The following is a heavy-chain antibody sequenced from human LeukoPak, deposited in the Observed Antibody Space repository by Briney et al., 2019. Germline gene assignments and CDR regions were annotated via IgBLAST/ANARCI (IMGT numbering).Heavy chain of an antibody. CDR3: ARGDYGGDYFDY. J-gene: IGHJ4*02. CDR2: ISSGSTYT. Sequence: SGGSLRLACEVSGFTFSDHYMSWIRQAPGKRLEWVSYISSGSTYTNYADSVEGRFTISRDNAKNSLYLQMNSLRAEDTAVYYCARGDYGGDYFDYWGQGTLVTVSS. CDR1: GFTFSDHY. V-gene: IGHV3-11*05. D-gene: IGHD4-23*01.